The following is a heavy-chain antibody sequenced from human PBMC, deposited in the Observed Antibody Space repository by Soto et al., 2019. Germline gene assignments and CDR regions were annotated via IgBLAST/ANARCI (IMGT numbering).Heavy chain of an antibody. V-gene: IGHV3-30*18. D-gene: IGHD6-19*01. CDR1: GFTFSSYG. CDR3: AKEITVAGDFDY. J-gene: IGHJ4*01. Sequence: PGGSLRLSCVASGFTFSSYGIHWVRQAPGKGLEWVAVISYDGSNEYYADSVKGRFTISRGNSKNTLYLQMDSLRPEDTAVYYCAKEITVAGDFDYWGHGTLVTVSS. CDR2: ISYDGSNE.